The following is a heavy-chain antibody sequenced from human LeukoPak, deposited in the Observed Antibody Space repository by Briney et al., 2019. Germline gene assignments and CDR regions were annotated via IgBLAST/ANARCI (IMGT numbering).Heavy chain of an antibody. D-gene: IGHD3-22*01. J-gene: IGHJ4*02. Sequence: PSETLSPTCTVSGGSISSSSYYWGWIRQPPGKGLEWIGSVYYSGSTYYNPSLKSRVTISVDTSKNQFSLKLSSVTAADTAVYYCASAGLWCYYERSYFDYWGQGTLVTVSS. CDR1: GGSISSSSYY. V-gene: IGHV4-39*01. CDR3: ASAGLWCYYERSYFDY. CDR2: VYYSGST.